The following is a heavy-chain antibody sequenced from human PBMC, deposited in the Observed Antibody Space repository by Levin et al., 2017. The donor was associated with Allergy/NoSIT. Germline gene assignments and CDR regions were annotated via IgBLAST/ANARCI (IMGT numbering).Heavy chain of an antibody. V-gene: IGHV3-15*01. CDR3: TTDIVVVVTATPLPGFDY. CDR1: GFTFSNAW. D-gene: IGHD2-15*01. CDR2: IKRKTEGGTT. Sequence: GESLKISCAASGFTFSNAWMSWVRQAPGKGLEWVGRIKRKTEGGTTDYAAPVKGRFTISRDDSKNTLYLQMNSLKTEDTAVYYCTTDIVVVVTATPLPGFDYWGQGTLVTVSS. J-gene: IGHJ4*02.